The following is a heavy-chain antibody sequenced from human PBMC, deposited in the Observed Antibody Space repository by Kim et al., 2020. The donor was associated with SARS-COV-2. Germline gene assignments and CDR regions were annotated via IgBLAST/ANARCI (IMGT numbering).Heavy chain of an antibody. CDR2: IYFSGST. V-gene: IGHV4-30-4*01. CDR3: ARWGPGYSAVLRLREDAFDV. D-gene: IGHD5-12*01. Sequence: SETLSLTCTVSGGSISSGDYYWSWIRQPPGKGLEWIGYIYFSGSTYYNPSLKSRVTISVDTSKNQFSLKLSSVTAADTAVYYCARWGPGYSAVLRLREDAFDVWGQGTMVTVSS. CDR1: GGSISSGDYY. J-gene: IGHJ3*01.